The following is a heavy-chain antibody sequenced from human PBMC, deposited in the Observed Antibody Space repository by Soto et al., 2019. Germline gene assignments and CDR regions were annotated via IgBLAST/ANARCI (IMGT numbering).Heavy chain of an antibody. Sequence: PSETLSLTCAVYGGSFSGYYWSWIRQPPGKGLEWIGEINHSGSTNYNPSLKSRVTISVDTSKNQFSLKLSSVTAADTAVYYCARVGGRDRTAMVYYYYYGMDVWGQGTTVTVSS. D-gene: IGHD5-18*01. V-gene: IGHV4-34*01. CDR3: ARVGGRDRTAMVYYYYYGMDV. CDR2: INHSGST. CDR1: GGSFSGYY. J-gene: IGHJ6*02.